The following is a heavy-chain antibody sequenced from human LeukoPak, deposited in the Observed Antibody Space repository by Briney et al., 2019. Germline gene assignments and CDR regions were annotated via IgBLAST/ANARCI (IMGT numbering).Heavy chain of an antibody. Sequence: GGSLRLSCAASGFTFSSYAMSWVRQAPGKGLEWVSAISGSGGNTYYADSVKGRFTISRDYSKKTLYLQMNSLRAEDTAVYYCARAEPYCTNGVCYQGDYWGQGTLVTVSS. J-gene: IGHJ4*02. CDR3: ARAEPYCTNGVCYQGDY. V-gene: IGHV3-23*01. CDR2: ISGSGGNT. D-gene: IGHD2-8*01. CDR1: GFTFSSYA.